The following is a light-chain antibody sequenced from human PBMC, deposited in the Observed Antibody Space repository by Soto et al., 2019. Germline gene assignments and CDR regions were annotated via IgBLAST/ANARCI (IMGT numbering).Light chain of an antibody. Sequence: EIVMTQSPATLSVSPGARVTLSCRARQSVSSDYLVWYQQKPGQAPRLLIYGASSRATGIPDRFSGSGSGTDFTLTISRLEPEDFAVYYCQHYGNSPPSVTFGPGTKVDI. CDR1: QSVSSDY. CDR2: GAS. CDR3: QHYGNSPPSVT. V-gene: IGKV3-20*01. J-gene: IGKJ3*01.